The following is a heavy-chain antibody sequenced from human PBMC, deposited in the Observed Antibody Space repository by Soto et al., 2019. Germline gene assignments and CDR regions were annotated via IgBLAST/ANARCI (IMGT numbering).Heavy chain of an antibody. D-gene: IGHD6-19*01. V-gene: IGHV3-23*01. Sequence: GGSLRLSCAASGFTFSSYAMSWVRQAPGKGLEWVSAISGSGGSTYYADSVKGRFTISRDNSKNTLYLQMNSLRAEDTAVYYCAKVFVAIEVAGRFDYWGQGTLLTVSS. CDR2: ISGSGGST. CDR1: GFTFSSYA. CDR3: AKVFVAIEVAGRFDY. J-gene: IGHJ4*02.